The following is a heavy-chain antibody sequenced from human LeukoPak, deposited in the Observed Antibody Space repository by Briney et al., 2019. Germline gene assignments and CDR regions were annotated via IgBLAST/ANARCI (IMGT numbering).Heavy chain of an antibody. D-gene: IGHD3-22*01. CDR3: ARDVVSYDSSGYYYVSDAFDI. J-gene: IGHJ3*02. CDR2: IYYSGST. V-gene: IGHV4-59*01. Sequence: SETLSLTCTASGGSISSYYWSWIRQPPGKGLEWIGYIYYSGSTNYNPPRKSRVTISVDTSKNQFSLKLSSVTAADTAVYYCARDVVSYDSSGYYYVSDAFDIWGQGTMVTVSS. CDR1: GGSISSYY.